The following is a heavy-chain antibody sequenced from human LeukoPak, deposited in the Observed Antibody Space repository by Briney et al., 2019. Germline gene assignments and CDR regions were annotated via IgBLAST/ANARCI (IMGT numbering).Heavy chain of an antibody. CDR1: GYTFTGYY. CDR2: LNPNSGGT. CDR3: AREGDGSDNAFDI. J-gene: IGHJ3*02. Sequence: GATVKLSCKSSGYTFTGYYMHWVRQAPGQGLEWMGWLNPNSGGTNYAQKFQGRVTMTRDTSISTAYMELSRLRSDDTAVYYCAREGDGSDNAFDIWGQGTMVTVSS. V-gene: IGHV1-2*02. D-gene: IGHD5-12*01.